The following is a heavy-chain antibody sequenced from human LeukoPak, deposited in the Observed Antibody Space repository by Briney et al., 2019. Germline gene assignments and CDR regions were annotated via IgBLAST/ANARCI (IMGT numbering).Heavy chain of an antibody. CDR2: IYYSGGT. CDR1: GGSISSSSYY. D-gene: IGHD3-10*01. J-gene: IGHJ6*03. CDR3: ARDGGVRGDPPYYYYMDV. Sequence: SETLSLTCTVSGGSISSSSYYWGWIRQPPGKGLEYIGNIYYSGGTYYNPSLKSRVTISVDTSKNQFSLKLSSVTAADTAVYYCARDGGVRGDPPYYYYMDVWGKGTTVTVSS. V-gene: IGHV4-39*07.